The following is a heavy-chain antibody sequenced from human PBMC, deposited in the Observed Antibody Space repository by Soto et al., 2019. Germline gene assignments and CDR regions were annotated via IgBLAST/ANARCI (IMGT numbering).Heavy chain of an antibody. V-gene: IGHV4-30-2*01. CDR2: IYHSGRT. CDR3: ARKIRGYTYGSSPPRNPKHYFDY. CDR1: GGSINSGGYS. D-gene: IGHD5-18*01. Sequence: PSETLSLTCAVSGGSINSGGYSWSWIRQPPGKGLEWIGYIYHSGRTYYNPSLKSRVTISVDRSKNQFSLKLSSVTAADTAVYYCARKIRGYTYGSSPPRNPKHYFDYWGQGTLVTVSS. J-gene: IGHJ4*02.